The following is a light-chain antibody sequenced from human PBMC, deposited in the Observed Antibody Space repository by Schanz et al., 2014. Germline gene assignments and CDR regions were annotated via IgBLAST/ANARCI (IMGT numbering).Light chain of an antibody. CDR3: QQYGSSPYT. CDR1: QTVTSGY. Sequence: EIVLTQSPGTLSLSPGERVTLSCRASQTVTSGYLAWYQQKPGQTPRLLIYAASTRAPGIPGRFSGSGSGTDFTLTISRLEPEDFAVYYCQQYGSSPYTFGQGTKLEIK. CDR2: AAS. V-gene: IGKV3-20*01. J-gene: IGKJ2*01.